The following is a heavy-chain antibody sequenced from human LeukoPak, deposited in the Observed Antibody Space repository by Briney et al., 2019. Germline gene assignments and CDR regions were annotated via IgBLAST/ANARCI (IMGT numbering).Heavy chain of an antibody. V-gene: IGHV4-59*01. Sequence: PSETLSLTCTVSGGSISSYYWSWLRQPPGKGLEWIGYIYYSGSTNYNPSLKSRITISVDTANDHVSLKLSSVTAADTAVYYCARWGAVTTSLYYFDYWGQGTLVTVSP. CDR3: ARWGAVTTSLYYFDY. D-gene: IGHD4-17*01. CDR2: IYYSGST. CDR1: GGSISSYY. J-gene: IGHJ4*02.